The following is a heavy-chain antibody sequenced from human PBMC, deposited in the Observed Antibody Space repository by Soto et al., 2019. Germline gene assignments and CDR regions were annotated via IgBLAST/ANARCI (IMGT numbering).Heavy chain of an antibody. Sequence: QVQLVQSGAEVKKPGASVKVSCKASGYTFTSYGISWVRQAPGQGLDVLGWISAYNGITNYAQKLQGSVTLTTDTSPSTAYMELRSLRSDDTAVYYCAREHCSSTSCSYDAFDIWGQGTMVTVSS. CDR2: ISAYNGIT. V-gene: IGHV1-18*01. D-gene: IGHD2-2*01. CDR1: GYTFTSYG. J-gene: IGHJ3*02. CDR3: AREHCSSTSCSYDAFDI.